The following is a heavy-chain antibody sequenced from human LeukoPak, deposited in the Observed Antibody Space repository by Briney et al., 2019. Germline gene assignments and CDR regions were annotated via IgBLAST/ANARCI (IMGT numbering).Heavy chain of an antibody. CDR3: AKPVCCTSSSRRVPGVYCFDY. CDR1: GFTFSSYA. Sequence: GGSLRLSCAASGFTFSSYAMNWVRQAPGKGREWVSAISGSGDSTYYADSVKGRFTISRDNSKNTLYLQMNSLRAEDTAIYYCAKPVCCTSSSRRVPGVYCFDYWGQGTLVTVSS. J-gene: IGHJ4*02. D-gene: IGHD2-2*01. V-gene: IGHV3-23*01. CDR2: ISGSGDST.